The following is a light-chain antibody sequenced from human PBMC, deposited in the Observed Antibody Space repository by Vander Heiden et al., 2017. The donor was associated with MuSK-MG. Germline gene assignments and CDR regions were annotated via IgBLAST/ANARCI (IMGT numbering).Light chain of an antibody. CDR3: GTWDSSLSAEV. CDR1: SSNIGNNY. V-gene: IGLV1-51*02. CDR2: ENN. Sequence: QSVLTQPPSVSAAPGQKATISCSGSSSNIGNNYVSWYQQLPGTAPKLLIYENNKRPSGIPDRFSGSKSGTSATLGITGLQTGDEADYYCGTWDSSLSAEVFGGGTKLTVL. J-gene: IGLJ2*01.